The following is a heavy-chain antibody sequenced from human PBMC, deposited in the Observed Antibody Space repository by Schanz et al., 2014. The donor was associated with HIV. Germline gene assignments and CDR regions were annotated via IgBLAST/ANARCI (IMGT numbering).Heavy chain of an antibody. CDR2: ISGGGTDT. CDR3: AKGGGWLQLYTDY. V-gene: IGHV3-23*01. D-gene: IGHD5-12*01. CDR1: GFTFTSYA. J-gene: IGHJ4*02. Sequence: EVQLLESGGGLIQPGGSLRLSCAASGFTFTSYAMTWVCQAPGKGLEWVSAISGGGTDTYYAASVKGRFTISRDNSKNTLYLQMSSLRAEDTAVYYCAKGGGWLQLYTDYWGQGTLVAVSS.